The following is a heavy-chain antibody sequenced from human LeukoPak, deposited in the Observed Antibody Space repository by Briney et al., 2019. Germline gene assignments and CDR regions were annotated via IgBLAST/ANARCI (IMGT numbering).Heavy chain of an antibody. J-gene: IGHJ4*02. V-gene: IGHV3-30*04. CDR2: ISYDGSNK. D-gene: IGHD2-21*02. Sequence: GGSLRLSCAASGFTFSSYAMHWVRQAPGKGLEWVGVISYDGSNKYYADPVKGRFTIFRDNSKNTLYLQMNSLRAEDTAVYYCARDSFTEIVVVTAMDYWGQGTLVTVSS. CDR1: GFTFSSYA. CDR3: ARDSFTEIVVVTAMDY.